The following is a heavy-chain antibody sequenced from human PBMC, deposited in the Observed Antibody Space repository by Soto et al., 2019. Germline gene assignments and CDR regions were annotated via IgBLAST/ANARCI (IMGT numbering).Heavy chain of an antibody. CDR1: GGSISGYY. CDR3: AKYRRTDVEGYRLDF. J-gene: IGHJ4*02. V-gene: IGHV4-59*01. CDR2: VYYSGST. D-gene: IGHD5-12*01. Sequence: LSLTCTLSGGSISGYYWSWIRQPPGKGLEWIGYVYYSGSTKYNPSLESRVTISVDMSNNQFSLMLTSVTAADTAVYYCAKYRRTDVEGYRLDFRGQGTLVTVSS.